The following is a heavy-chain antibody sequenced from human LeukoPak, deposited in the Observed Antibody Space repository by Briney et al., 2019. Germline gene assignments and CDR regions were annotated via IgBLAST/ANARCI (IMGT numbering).Heavy chain of an antibody. D-gene: IGHD6-13*01. J-gene: IGHJ1*01. CDR2: ISGSGGST. Sequence: GGSLRLSCAASGFTFSTYAMSWVRQAPGKGLEWVSAISGSGGSTYYADSVKGRFTISRDNSKNTPYLQMNSLRAEDTAVYYCAKEQQLDWNFQHWGQGTLVTVSS. CDR3: AKEQQLDWNFQH. V-gene: IGHV3-23*01. CDR1: GFTFSTYA.